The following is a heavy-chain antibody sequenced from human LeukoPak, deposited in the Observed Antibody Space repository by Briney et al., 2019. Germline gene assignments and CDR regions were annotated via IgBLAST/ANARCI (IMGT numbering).Heavy chain of an antibody. D-gene: IGHD5-18*01. CDR3: ARGRDTAMVTSTFDP. Sequence: ASVKVSCKASGYTFTSYDINWVRQATGQGLEWMGWMNPNSGNTGYAQKFQGRVTITRYTSISTAYMELSSLRSEDTAVYYCARGRDTAMVTSTFDPWGQGTLVTVSS. CDR1: GYTFTSYD. V-gene: IGHV1-8*03. J-gene: IGHJ5*02. CDR2: MNPNSGNT.